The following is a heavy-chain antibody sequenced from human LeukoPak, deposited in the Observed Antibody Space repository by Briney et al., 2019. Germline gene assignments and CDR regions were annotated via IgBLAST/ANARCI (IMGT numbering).Heavy chain of an antibody. Sequence: SETLSLTCTVSGGSISSYYWGWIRQPPGKGLEWIGSIYYSGSTYYNPSLKSRVTISVDTSKNQFSLKLSSVTAADTAVYYCARTMAAAGLGLDYYYMDVWGKGTTVTVSS. CDR2: IYYSGST. CDR1: GGSISSYY. CDR3: ARTMAAAGLGLDYYYMDV. V-gene: IGHV4-39*07. D-gene: IGHD6-13*01. J-gene: IGHJ6*03.